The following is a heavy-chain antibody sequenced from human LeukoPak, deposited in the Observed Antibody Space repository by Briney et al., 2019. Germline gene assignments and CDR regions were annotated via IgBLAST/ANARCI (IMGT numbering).Heavy chain of an antibody. V-gene: IGHV4-61*08. J-gene: IGHJ4*02. CDR2: IYYSGSA. D-gene: IGHD6-25*01. CDR1: GGSISSGGYY. CDR3: ARAGGVKTAALDLDY. Sequence: TLSLTCTVSGGSISSGGYYWSWIRQHPGKGLEWIGYIYYSGSANHNPSLKSRVTISRDTSKNQFSLKLTSVTTADTAVYYCARAGGVKTAALDLDYWGQGTLVTVSS.